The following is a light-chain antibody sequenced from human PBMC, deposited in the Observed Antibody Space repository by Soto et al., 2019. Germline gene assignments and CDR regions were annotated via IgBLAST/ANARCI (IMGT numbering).Light chain of an antibody. Sequence: DFRMTTSASTLSASEGDRVHINCRASQSISSWLAWYQQKPGKAPKLLIYKASSLESGVPSRFSGSGSGTEFTLTISSLQPDDFATYYCQQYNSYPTFAQGTKVDI. J-gene: IGKJ1*01. CDR3: QQYNSYPT. V-gene: IGKV1-5*03. CDR1: QSISSW. CDR2: KAS.